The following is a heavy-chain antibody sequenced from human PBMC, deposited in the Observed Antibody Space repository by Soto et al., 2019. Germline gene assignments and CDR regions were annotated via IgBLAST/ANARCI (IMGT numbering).Heavy chain of an antibody. V-gene: IGHV1-69*13. CDR2: IIPIFGTA. D-gene: IGHD3-22*01. J-gene: IGHJ4*02. CDR3: ARALSYYDSRFDY. CDR1: GGTFSSYA. Sequence: ASVKVSCKASGGTFSSYAISWVRQAPGQGLEWMGGIIPIFGTANYAQKFQGRVTITADESTSTAYMELSSLRSEDTAVYYCARALSYYDSRFDYWGQGTLVTVSS.